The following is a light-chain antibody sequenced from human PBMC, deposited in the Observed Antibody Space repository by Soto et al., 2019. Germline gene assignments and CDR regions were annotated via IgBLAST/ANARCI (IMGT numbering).Light chain of an antibody. V-gene: IGLV2-14*01. Sequence: QSALTQPASVSGSPGQSITISCTGTSSDVGRYNYVSWYQQHPGKAPKLMIYEVSNRPSGVSNRFSGSKTGNTASLTISGLQTDDEADYFCSSYTSGTIVFGIGTKLTV. CDR2: EVS. J-gene: IGLJ1*01. CDR3: SSYTSGTIV. CDR1: SSDVGRYNY.